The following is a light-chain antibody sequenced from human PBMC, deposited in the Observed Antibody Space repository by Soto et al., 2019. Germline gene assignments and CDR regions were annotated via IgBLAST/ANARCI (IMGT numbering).Light chain of an antibody. CDR3: QQYYSTPWT. Sequence: DIVMTQSPDSLAVSLGERATINCKSSQSVLYSSNNKNYLAWYQPKPGPPPKLLIYWASTRESGVPDRFSGSGSGTDFTLTISSLQAEDVAVYYCQQYYSTPWTFGQGTKVEIK. CDR2: WAS. J-gene: IGKJ1*01. V-gene: IGKV4-1*01. CDR1: QSVLYSSNNKNY.